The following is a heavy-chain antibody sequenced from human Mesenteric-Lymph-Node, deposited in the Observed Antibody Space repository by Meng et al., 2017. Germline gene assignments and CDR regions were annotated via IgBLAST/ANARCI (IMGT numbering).Heavy chain of an antibody. CDR3: ARHHHSPTFDY. V-gene: IGHV4-34*12. J-gene: IGHJ4*02. Sequence: QVQLQEWGAGLLKPSGTLSLTCAVYGGSFSGYYWSWMRQPPGGGLEWIGSVVYSGTTYYTSSLKSRVSISVDTSKNQFSLKLSSVTAADTAVYYCARHHHSPTFDYWGQGTLVTVSS. D-gene: IGHD1-14*01. CDR2: VVYSGTT. CDR1: GGSFSGYY.